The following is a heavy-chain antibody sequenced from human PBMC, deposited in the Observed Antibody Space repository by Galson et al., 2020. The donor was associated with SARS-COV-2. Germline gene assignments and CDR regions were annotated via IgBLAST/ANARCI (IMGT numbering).Heavy chain of an antibody. Sequence: SETLSLTCTASGGSISSYYWSWIRQPPGKGLEWIGYIYYSGSTNYNPSLKSRVTISVDSSKNQFSLKLSSVTAADAAVYYCSRGFDYWGQGTLVTVSS. V-gene: IGHV4-59*01. CDR1: GGSISSYY. CDR2: IYYSGST. CDR3: SRGFDY. J-gene: IGHJ4*02.